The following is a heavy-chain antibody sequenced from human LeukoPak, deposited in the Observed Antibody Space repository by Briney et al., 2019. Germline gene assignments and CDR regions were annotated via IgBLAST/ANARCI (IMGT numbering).Heavy chain of an antibody. CDR1: GGSISSGSYY. CDR2: IYTSGST. CDR3: AREKIGYYDSSGRGWFDP. J-gene: IGHJ5*02. Sequence: QPSETLSLTCTVSGGSISSGSYYWSWIRQPAGKGLEWIGRIYTSGSTNSNPSLKSRVTISVDTSKNQFSLKLSSVTAADTAVYYCAREKIGYYDSSGRGWFDPWGQGTLVTVSS. D-gene: IGHD3-22*01. V-gene: IGHV4-61*02.